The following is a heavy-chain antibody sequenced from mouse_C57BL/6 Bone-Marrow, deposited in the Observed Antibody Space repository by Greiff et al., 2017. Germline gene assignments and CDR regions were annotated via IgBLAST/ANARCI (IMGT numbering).Heavy chain of an antibody. CDR3: TVWYAMDY. Sequence: QVQLQQSGAELVRPGASVTLSCKASGYTFTDYEMHWVKQTPVHGLEWIGAIDPETGGTAYNQKFKGKAILTADKSSSTAHMELRSLTSEDSAVYYCTVWYAMDYWGQGTSVTVSS. CDR2: IDPETGGT. V-gene: IGHV1-15*01. D-gene: IGHD2-10*02. J-gene: IGHJ4*01. CDR1: GYTFTDYE.